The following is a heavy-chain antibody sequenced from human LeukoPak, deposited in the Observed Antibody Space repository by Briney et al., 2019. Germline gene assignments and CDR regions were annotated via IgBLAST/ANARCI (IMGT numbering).Heavy chain of an antibody. CDR1: GFTFRNHW. Sequence: GGSLRLSCAASGFTFRNHWMHWVRQAPGKGLVWVSRIDEGGSNAMYADSVKGRFSISRDNAKNTVNLQMNSLRAEDTGVYYCIRDEALWRLDYWGQGTLVTVSS. V-gene: IGHV3-74*03. CDR2: IDEGGSNA. CDR3: IRDEALWRLDY. D-gene: IGHD2-21*01. J-gene: IGHJ4*02.